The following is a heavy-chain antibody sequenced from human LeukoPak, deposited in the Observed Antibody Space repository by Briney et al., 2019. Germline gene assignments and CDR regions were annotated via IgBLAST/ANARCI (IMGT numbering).Heavy chain of an antibody. J-gene: IGHJ3*02. V-gene: IGHV3-53*01. Sequence: GRSLRLSCAASGFTFSSYGMHWVRQAPGKGLEWVSVIYSGGSTYYADSVKGRFTISRDNSKNTLYLQMNSLRAEDTAVYYCARDAFDIWGQGTMVTVSS. CDR1: GFTFSSYG. CDR2: IYSGGST. CDR3: ARDAFDI.